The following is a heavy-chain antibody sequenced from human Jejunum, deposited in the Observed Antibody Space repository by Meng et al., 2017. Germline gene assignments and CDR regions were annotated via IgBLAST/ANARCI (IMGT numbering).Heavy chain of an antibody. CDR2: INTAGTTT. V-gene: IGHV3-74*01. CDR3: SRSYGSEKILDY. D-gene: IGHD3-10*01. J-gene: IGHJ4*02. CDR1: GFTFSTYW. Sequence: GGSLRLSCAGSGFTFSTYWMHWVRQGPGKGLVWVSHINTAGTTTTYADSVKGRFTISRDNAKNTLYLQMDSLRAEETAVYYCSRSYGSEKILDYWGQGTLVTVSS.